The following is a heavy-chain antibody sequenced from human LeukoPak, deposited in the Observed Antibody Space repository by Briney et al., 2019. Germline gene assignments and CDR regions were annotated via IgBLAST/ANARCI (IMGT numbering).Heavy chain of an antibody. CDR3: ARAYYYDSSGYPYYFDY. V-gene: IGHV3-21*01. CDR2: ISSSSSYV. D-gene: IGHD3-22*01. Sequence: AGGPLTLLCAASGFTLSRYSMIGVRHARGRGLVWVSSISSSSSYVYYADAVKGRFTISRDNAKNTLYLQMNSLRADDTAVYYCARAYYYDSSGYPYYFDYWGQGTLVTVSS. J-gene: IGHJ4*02. CDR1: GFTLSRYS.